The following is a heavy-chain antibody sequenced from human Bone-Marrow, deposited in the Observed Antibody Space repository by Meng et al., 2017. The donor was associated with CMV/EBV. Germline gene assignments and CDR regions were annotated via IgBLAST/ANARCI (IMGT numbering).Heavy chain of an antibody. CDR3: AKEGIVGDTTGRGYYGMEV. CDR2: ISNSGSAK. J-gene: IGHJ6*02. Sequence: GGSLRLSCAASGFTFSIYTMNWVRQAPGKGLEWVSYISNSGSAKYYADSLRGRFTISRDNAKNSLYLQMNSLRADDTAVYYCAKEGIVGDTTGRGYYGMEVWGQGTTVTVSS. D-gene: IGHD1-26*01. V-gene: IGHV3-48*04. CDR1: GFTFSIYT.